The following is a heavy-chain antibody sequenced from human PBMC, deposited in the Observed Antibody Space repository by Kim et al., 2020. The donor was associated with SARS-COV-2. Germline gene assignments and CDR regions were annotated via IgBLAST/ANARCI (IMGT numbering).Heavy chain of an antibody. CDR3: TRLGEDSQLPANNKWFAH. D-gene: IGHD1-1*01. Sequence: GGSLRLSCAASGFIFSDYAIHWVRQASGEGLEWIGRIRSRPNSYTTAYAASVEGKFIISRDDSNNTSYLQIDSLKTEDSAVYYCTRLGEDSQLPANNKWFAHWGQGTLVTVSS. J-gene: IGHJ5*02. CDR1: GFIFSDYA. CDR2: IRSRPNSYTT. V-gene: IGHV3-73*01.